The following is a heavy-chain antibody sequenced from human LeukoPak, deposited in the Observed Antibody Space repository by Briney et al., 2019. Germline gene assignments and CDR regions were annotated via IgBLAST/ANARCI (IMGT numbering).Heavy chain of an antibody. CDR1: RFTFSSYE. Sequence: PGGSLRLSSAASRFTFSSYEMNWVRQAPGEGLEWGSYISSSGSTISYADPGRGGFTISRDNAKTSLYLQMNSLRAEDTAVYYCARGGGERGYYYGSGSYGRYNYMDVWGKGTTVTISS. CDR3: ARGGGERGYYYGSGSYGRYNYMDV. J-gene: IGHJ6*03. V-gene: IGHV3-48*03. D-gene: IGHD3-10*01. CDR2: ISSSGSTI.